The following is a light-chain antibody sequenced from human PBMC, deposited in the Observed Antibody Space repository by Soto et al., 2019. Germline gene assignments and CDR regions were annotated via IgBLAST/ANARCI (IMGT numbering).Light chain of an antibody. V-gene: IGLV2-8*01. CDR3: CSHGGESL. CDR1: SSDVGGSKY. J-gene: IGLJ3*02. Sequence: QSALTQPPSASGFPGQSVTISCTGTSSDVGGSKYVSWYQQHPGEAPKLIIYEVTKRPSGVPDRFSGTKSGNTASLTVSGLQAEDEADYYCCSHGGESLFGGGTKLTVL. CDR2: EVT.